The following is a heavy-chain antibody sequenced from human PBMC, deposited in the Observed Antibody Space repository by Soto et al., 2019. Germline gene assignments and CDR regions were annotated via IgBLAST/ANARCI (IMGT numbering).Heavy chain of an antibody. CDR3: ARDFDSSGYYWIARHTVGY. D-gene: IGHD3-22*01. CDR2: IWYDGSNK. J-gene: IGHJ4*02. V-gene: IGHV3-33*01. Sequence: QVQLVESGGGVVQPGRSLRLSCAASGFTFSSYGMHWVRQAPGKGLEWVAVIWYDGSNKYYADSVKGRFTISRDNSKNTLYLQMNSLRAEDTAVYYCARDFDSSGYYWIARHTVGYWGQGTLVTVSS. CDR1: GFTFSSYG.